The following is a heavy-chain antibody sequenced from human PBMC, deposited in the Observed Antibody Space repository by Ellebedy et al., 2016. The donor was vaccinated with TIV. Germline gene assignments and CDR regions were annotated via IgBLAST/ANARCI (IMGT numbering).Heavy chain of an antibody. V-gene: IGHV3-15*01. CDR3: TTVDGSSILGTSTYYFDY. D-gene: IGHD2-21*01. Sequence: GGSLRLSCAASGFTFSNAWMSWVRQAPGKGLEWVGRIKSKTDGGTTDYAAPVKGRFTISRDDSKNTLYLQMNSLKTEDTAVYYCTTVDGSSILGTSTYYFDYWGQGTLVTVSS. J-gene: IGHJ4*02. CDR1: GFTFSNAW. CDR2: IKSKTDGGTT.